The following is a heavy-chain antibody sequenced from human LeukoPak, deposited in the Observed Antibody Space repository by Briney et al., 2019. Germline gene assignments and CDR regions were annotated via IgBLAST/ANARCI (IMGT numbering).Heavy chain of an antibody. CDR3: ARWGEYYDFWSGYSD. V-gene: IGHV3-7*01. Sequence: GGSLRLSCAASGFTFSSYAMSWVRQAPGKGLEWVANIKQDGSEKYYVDSVKGRFTISRDNTKNSLFLQMNSLRAEDTAVYYCARWGEYYDFWSGYSDWGQGTLVTVSS. J-gene: IGHJ4*02. D-gene: IGHD3-3*01. CDR2: IKQDGSEK. CDR1: GFTFSSYA.